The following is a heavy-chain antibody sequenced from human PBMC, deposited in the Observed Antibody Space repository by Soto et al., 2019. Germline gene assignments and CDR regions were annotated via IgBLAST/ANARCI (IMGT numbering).Heavy chain of an antibody. Sequence: ESGGGVVQPGRSLRLSCAASGFTFSSYAMHWVRQAPGKGLEWVAVISYDGSNKYYADSVKGRFTISRDNSKNTLYLQMNSLRAEDTAVYYCASLAAIRGVYWGQGTLVTVSS. CDR3: ASLAAIRGVY. CDR2: ISYDGSNK. D-gene: IGHD2-2*01. CDR1: GFTFSSYA. J-gene: IGHJ4*02. V-gene: IGHV3-30-3*01.